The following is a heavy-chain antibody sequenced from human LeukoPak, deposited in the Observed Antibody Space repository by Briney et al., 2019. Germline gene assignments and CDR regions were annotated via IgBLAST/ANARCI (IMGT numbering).Heavy chain of an antibody. Sequence: GASVKVSCKASGYTFTSYYMHWVRQAPGQGLEWMGWISAYNGNTNYAQKLQGRVTMTTDTSTSTAYMELRSLRSDDTAVYYCARVEDCYDSSGYQYYFDYWGQGTLVTVSS. CDR2: ISAYNGNT. J-gene: IGHJ4*02. CDR3: ARVEDCYDSSGYQYYFDY. CDR1: GYTFTSYY. D-gene: IGHD3-22*01. V-gene: IGHV1-18*04.